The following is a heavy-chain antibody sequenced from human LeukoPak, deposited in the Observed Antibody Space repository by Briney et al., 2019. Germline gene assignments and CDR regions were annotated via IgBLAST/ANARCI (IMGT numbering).Heavy chain of an antibody. CDR3: ARVLGTTAARRNWYFDL. J-gene: IGHJ2*01. D-gene: IGHD6-6*01. CDR2: IYYTGSP. V-gene: IGHV4-30-4*01. CDR1: GASISSDDYY. Sequence: SETLSLTCTVSGASISSDDYYWNWIRQSPGKGLQWIGYIYYTGSPYYNPSLKSRVLISEDTSKNQISLQLTSLTAADTAVYYCARVLGTTAARRNWYFDLWGRGTLVTVSS.